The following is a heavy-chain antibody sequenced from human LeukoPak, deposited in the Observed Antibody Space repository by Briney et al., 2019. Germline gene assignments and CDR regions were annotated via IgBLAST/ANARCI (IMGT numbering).Heavy chain of an antibody. V-gene: IGHV4-30-2*01. Sequence: SQTLSLTCTVSGGSISSGGYYWSWIRQPPGKGLEWIGYIYHSGSTYYNPSLKSRVTISVDRSKNQFSLKLSSVTAADTAVYYCAREGGALWFGDPRRPWGQGTLVTVSS. CDR1: GGSISSGGYY. J-gene: IGHJ4*02. CDR2: IYHSGST. CDR3: AREGGALWFGDPRRP. D-gene: IGHD3-10*01.